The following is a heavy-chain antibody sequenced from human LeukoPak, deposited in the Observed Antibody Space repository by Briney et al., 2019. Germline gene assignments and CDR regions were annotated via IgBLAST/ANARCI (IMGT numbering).Heavy chain of an antibody. V-gene: IGHV3-23*01. CDR3: ARDLSGLDAFDI. Sequence: PGGSLRLSCAASGFTVSSNYMSWVRQAPGKGLEWVSGISSDGGTTYYADSVKGRFTISRDNSRNTLYLQMNSLRAEDTAVYSCARDLSGLDAFDIWGQGTMVTVSS. CDR1: GFTVSSNY. CDR2: ISSDGGTT. J-gene: IGHJ3*02. D-gene: IGHD3-3*02.